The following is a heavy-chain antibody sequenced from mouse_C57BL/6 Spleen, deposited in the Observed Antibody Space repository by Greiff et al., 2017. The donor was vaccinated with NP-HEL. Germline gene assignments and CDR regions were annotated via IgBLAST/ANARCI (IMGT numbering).Heavy chain of an antibody. CDR2: IDPNSGGT. D-gene: IGHD2-12*01. CDR3: SRGSYNDYAMDY. J-gene: IGHJ4*01. CDR1: GYTFTSYW. Sequence: QVQLQQSGAELVKPGASVKLSSKASGYTFTSYWMHWVKQRPGRGLAWIGRIDPNSGGTKSNEKFQSKATLTVDKPSSTAYMHLIMLTSDDSAVYYCSRGSYNDYAMDYWGQGATVTVST. V-gene: IGHV1-62-3*01.